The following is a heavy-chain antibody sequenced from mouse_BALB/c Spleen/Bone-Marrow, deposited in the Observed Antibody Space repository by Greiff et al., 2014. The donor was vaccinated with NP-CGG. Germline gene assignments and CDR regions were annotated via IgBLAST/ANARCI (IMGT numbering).Heavy chain of an antibody. J-gene: IGHJ4*01. CDR1: GFNIKETY. Sequence: VQLQQSGAELVKPGASVKVSCTASGFNIKETYMHWGKQRPEQGLEWIGRIDPANGNTKYDPKFQGKATITADTPSNTAYLQLSSLTSEDTAVYYCARSRWLGAMDYWGQGTSVTVSS. CDR3: ARSRWLGAMDY. D-gene: IGHD1-1*02. CDR2: IDPANGNT. V-gene: IGHV14-3*02.